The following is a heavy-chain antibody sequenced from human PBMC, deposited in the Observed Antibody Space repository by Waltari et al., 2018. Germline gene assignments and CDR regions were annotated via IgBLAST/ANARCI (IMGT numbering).Heavy chain of an antibody. CDR3: AAPRGAAVRYYYYYGMDV. CDR1: GFTFTSSA. CDR2: IVVGSGNT. V-gene: IGHV1-58*02. D-gene: IGHD6-13*01. J-gene: IGHJ6*02. Sequence: QMQLVQSGPEVKKPGTSVKVSCKASGFTFTSSAMQWVRQARGQRLEWIGWIVVGSGNTNYEQKFQERVTITRDMSTSTAYMELSSLRSEDTAVYYCAAPRGAAVRYYYYYGMDVWGQGTTVTVSS.